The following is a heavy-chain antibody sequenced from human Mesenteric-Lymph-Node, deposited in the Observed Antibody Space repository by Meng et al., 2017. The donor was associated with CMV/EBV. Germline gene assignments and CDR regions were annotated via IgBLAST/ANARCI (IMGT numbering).Heavy chain of an antibody. CDR3: ARCVNTYDNSPLFDS. J-gene: IGHJ4*02. D-gene: IGHD3-22*01. Sequence: GSITGDNYYWNWIRQHPGKGLEWIGYIDYSGSTYYNPSLRSRLTISLDRSRNQFSLRLSSVTAADTAVYYCARCVNTYDNSPLFDSWGQGTLVTVSS. V-gene: IGHV4-31*02. CDR1: GSITGDNYY. CDR2: IDYSGST.